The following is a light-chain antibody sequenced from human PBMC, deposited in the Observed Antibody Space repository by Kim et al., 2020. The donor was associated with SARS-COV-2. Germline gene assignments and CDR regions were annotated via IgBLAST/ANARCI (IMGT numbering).Light chain of an antibody. CDR1: SSDIGGYNY. Sequence: QSITISCTGTSSDIGGYNYVSWYQQHPGKAPKRMIYDVTKRPSGVSNRFSGSKSGNTASLTISGLQAEDEADYHCSSYTSSSSYVVFGGGTQLTVL. CDR2: DVT. V-gene: IGLV2-14*04. CDR3: SSYTSSSSYVV. J-gene: IGLJ2*01.